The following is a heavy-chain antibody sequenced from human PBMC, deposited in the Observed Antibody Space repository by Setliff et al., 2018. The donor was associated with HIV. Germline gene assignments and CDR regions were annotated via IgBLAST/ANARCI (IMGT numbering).Heavy chain of an antibody. CDR3: ARELTYYYDSSGPHDAFDI. J-gene: IGHJ3*02. D-gene: IGHD3-22*01. CDR1: GFTFSNYA. CDR2: ISYDGGIK. Sequence: GGSLRLSCAASGFTFSNYAMHWVRQASGKGLEWVAVISYDGGIKNYADSLKGRFTISRDNSKNTLYLQMNSLRAEDTAVYYCARELTYYYDSSGPHDAFDIWGQGTMVTVSS. V-gene: IGHV3-30-3*01.